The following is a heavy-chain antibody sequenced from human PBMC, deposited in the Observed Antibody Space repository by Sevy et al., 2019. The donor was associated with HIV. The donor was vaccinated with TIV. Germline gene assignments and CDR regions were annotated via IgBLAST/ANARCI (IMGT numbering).Heavy chain of an antibody. D-gene: IGHD7-27*01. J-gene: IGHJ4*02. CDR3: AKALYDDTGVSDFDY. Sequence: GGSLRLSCAASGFTFDDYAMHWGRQAPGKGLEWVSGISWNSGSIGYADSVKGRFTISRDNAKNSLYLQMNSLRAEDTALYYCAKALYDDTGVSDFDYWGQGTLVTVSS. V-gene: IGHV3-9*01. CDR1: GFTFDDYA. CDR2: ISWNSGSI.